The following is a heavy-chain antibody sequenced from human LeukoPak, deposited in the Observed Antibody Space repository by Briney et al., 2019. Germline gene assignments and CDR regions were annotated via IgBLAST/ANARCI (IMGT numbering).Heavy chain of an antibody. CDR3: ARESDSSGWYDY. V-gene: IGHV3-43*02. CDR1: GFNFDDYA. Sequence: GGSLRLSCAAPGFNFDDYAIHCVRQAPGKGLEWVSLISGDGGSTFYADSVRGRFTISRDNSKNSLYLQMSSLRSEDTALYFCARESDSSGWYDYWGQGTLVTVSS. J-gene: IGHJ4*02. D-gene: IGHD6-19*01. CDR2: ISGDGGST.